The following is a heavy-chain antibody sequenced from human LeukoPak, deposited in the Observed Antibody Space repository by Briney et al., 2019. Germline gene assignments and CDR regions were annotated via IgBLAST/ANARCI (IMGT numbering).Heavy chain of an antibody. J-gene: IGHJ4*02. Sequence: GGSLRLSCAASGFTFSNYYMNWVRQAPGKGLEWVSPISGSSSYIYYADSVKGRFTISRDNAKNSLYLQMNSLRDEDAAVYYCARVKYYYDSSGYYHFDYWGQGTLVTVSS. CDR3: ARVKYYYDSSGYYHFDY. CDR1: GFTFSNYY. D-gene: IGHD3-22*01. CDR2: ISGSSSYI. V-gene: IGHV3-21*01.